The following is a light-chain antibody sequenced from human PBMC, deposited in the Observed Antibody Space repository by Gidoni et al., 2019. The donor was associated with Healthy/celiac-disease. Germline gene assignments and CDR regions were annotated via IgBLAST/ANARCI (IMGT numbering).Light chain of an antibody. Sequence: EIVLTQSPGTLSLSPGERATLSCRASQSVSSSYLAWYQQKPGQAPRLLIYGASSRATGIPDSFSGSGSGTDFTLTISRLEPEDFAVYYCQQYGSSPVAFGQATKLEIK. CDR3: QQYGSSPVA. V-gene: IGKV3-20*01. J-gene: IGKJ2*01. CDR2: GAS. CDR1: QSVSSSY.